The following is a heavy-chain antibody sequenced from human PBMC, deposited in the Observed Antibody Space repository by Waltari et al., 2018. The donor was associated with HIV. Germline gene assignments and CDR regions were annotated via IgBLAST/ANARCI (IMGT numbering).Heavy chain of an antibody. D-gene: IGHD2-8*01. CDR2: IYYSGST. CDR3: ARTLGYCTNGVCSTNWFDP. CDR1: GGSISSRSYY. Sequence: QLQLQESGPGLVKPSETLSLTCTVSGGSISSRSYYWGWIRQTPGKGLEWIGSIYYSGSTYYNPSLKSRVTISVDTSKNQFSLKLSSVTAADTAVYYCARTLGYCTNGVCSTNWFDPWGQGTLVTVSS. V-gene: IGHV4-39*01. J-gene: IGHJ5*02.